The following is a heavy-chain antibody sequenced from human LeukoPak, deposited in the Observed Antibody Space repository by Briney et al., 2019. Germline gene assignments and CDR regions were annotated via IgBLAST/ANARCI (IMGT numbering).Heavy chain of an antibody. CDR3: ARKITGRAFDI. J-gene: IGHJ3*02. CDR2: TYYRSKRYN. CDR1: GDSVSSDSVV. D-gene: IGHD1-20*01. V-gene: IGHV6-1*01. Sequence: SQTLSLTCVISGDSVSSDSVVWNWIRQSPSRGLEWLGRTYYRSKRYNDYVVSVKSRITINPDTSKNQFSLQLNSVTPEDTAVYYCARKITGRAFDIWGQGTMVTVSS.